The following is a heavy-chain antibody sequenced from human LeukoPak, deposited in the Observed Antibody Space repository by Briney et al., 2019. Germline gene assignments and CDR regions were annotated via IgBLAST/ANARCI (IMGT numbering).Heavy chain of an antibody. CDR1: GFTFSSYG. Sequence: GGTLRLSCAASGFTFSSYGMSWVRQAPGKGLEWVSAISGSGGSTYYADSVKGRFTISRDNSKNTLYLQMNSLRAEDTAVYYCAKDYDSSGYYGAFDIWGQGTMVTVSS. J-gene: IGHJ3*02. D-gene: IGHD3-22*01. V-gene: IGHV3-23*01. CDR3: AKDYDSSGYYGAFDI. CDR2: ISGSGGST.